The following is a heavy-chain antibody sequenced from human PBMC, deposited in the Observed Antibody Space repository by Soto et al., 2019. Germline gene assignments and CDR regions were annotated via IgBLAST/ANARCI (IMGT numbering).Heavy chain of an antibody. D-gene: IGHD1-26*01. CDR1: GLTFSSYW. CDR2: IKQDGSEK. Sequence: EVQLVESGGGVAQPGGSLRLSCAASGLTFSSYWMTWVRQAPGQGLEWVANIKQDGSEKYYVDSVKGRFTISRDNAKNSLSRQMNNLRVEDTAVYYCARGEAIWDDPWGHGTLVTVSS. CDR3: ARGEAIWDDP. J-gene: IGHJ5*02. V-gene: IGHV3-7*01.